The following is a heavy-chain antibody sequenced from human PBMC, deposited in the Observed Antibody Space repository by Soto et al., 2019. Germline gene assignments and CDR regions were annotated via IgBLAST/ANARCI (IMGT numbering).Heavy chain of an antibody. Sequence: QVQLVQSGAEVKKPGASVKVSCKASGYTFTSYDINWVRQATGQGLEWMGWMNPNSGNTGYAQKFQGRVTMTRNTSISTAYREVRSLGSEETAVYYWARTLYGANVDYWGQGTLVTVSS. CDR2: MNPNSGNT. CDR1: GYTFTSYD. J-gene: IGHJ4*02. CDR3: ARTLYGANVDY. D-gene: IGHD4-17*01. V-gene: IGHV1-8*01.